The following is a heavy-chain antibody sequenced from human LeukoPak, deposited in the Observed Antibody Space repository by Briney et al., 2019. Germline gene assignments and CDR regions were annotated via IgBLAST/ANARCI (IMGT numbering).Heavy chain of an antibody. V-gene: IGHV3-43*01. D-gene: IGHD6-19*01. CDR1: GFTFDDYT. CDR2: ISWDGGST. CDR3: AQDGGSGWFINWIDP. J-gene: IGHJ5*02. Sequence: GSLRLSCAASGFTFDDYTMDWVRQAPGKGLEWVSLISWDGGSTYYADSVKGRFTISRDNSKNSLYLQMNSLRTEDTALYYCAQDGGSGWFINWIDPWGQGTLVTVPS.